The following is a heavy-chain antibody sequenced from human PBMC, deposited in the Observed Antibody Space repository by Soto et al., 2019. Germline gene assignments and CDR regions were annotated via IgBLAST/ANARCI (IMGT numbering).Heavy chain of an antibody. CDR1: GGSFSGYY. V-gene: IGHV4-34*01. CDR3: ARAPRTYYYDSKGLGLDY. J-gene: IGHJ4*02. Sequence: SETLSLTCAVYGGSFSGYYWSWIRQPPGKGLEWIGEINHSGSTNYNPSLKSRVTISVDTSKNQFSLKLSSVTAADTAVYYCARAPRTYYYDSKGLGLDYWGQGTLVTVSS. CDR2: INHSGST. D-gene: IGHD3-22*01.